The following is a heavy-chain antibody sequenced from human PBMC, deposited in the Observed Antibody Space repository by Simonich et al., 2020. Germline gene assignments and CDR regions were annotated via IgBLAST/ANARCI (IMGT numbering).Heavy chain of an antibody. D-gene: IGHD3-3*01. V-gene: IGHV3-21*01. CDR3: ARKRFLEWFFDY. J-gene: IGHJ4*02. Sequence: EVQLVESGGGLVKPGGSLRLSCAASGFTFSSYSMNWVRQAPGNGVEWVSASSSSSSYIYYADSVKGRFTISRDNAKNSLYLQMNSLRAEDTAVYYCARKRFLEWFFDYWGQGTLVTVSS. CDR1: GFTFSSYS. CDR2: SSSSSSYI.